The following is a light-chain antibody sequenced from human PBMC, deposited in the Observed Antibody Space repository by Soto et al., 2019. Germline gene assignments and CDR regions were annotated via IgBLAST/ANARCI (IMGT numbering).Light chain of an antibody. V-gene: IGKV1-5*03. Sequence: DIQMTQSPSTLSASVGDRVTITCRASQSISSGLAWYQQKPGTAPKLLIYKASILQSGVPSSFSGSGSGTEFTLTISSLQPDDFATYYCQQYSDNWTFGQGTKVEIK. J-gene: IGKJ1*01. CDR2: KAS. CDR1: QSISSG. CDR3: QQYSDNWT.